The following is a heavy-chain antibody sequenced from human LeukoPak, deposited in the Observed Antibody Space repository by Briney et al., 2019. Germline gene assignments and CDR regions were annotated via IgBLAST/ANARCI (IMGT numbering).Heavy chain of an antibody. D-gene: IGHD6-13*01. J-gene: IGHJ5*02. CDR3: ARDAPQVPAAGVLAS. CDR1: GFTVSDNY. V-gene: IGHV3-53*01. Sequence: GGSLRLSCAASGFTVSDNYMSWVRQAAGKGLEWVSVMYSGGDTYYADSVKGRFTFSRDISQNTLYLQMNGLRTEDTAMYYCARDAPQVPAAGVLASWGQGTLVTVSS. CDR2: MYSGGDT.